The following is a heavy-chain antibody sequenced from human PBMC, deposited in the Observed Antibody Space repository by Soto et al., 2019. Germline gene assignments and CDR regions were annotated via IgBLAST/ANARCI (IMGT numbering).Heavy chain of an antibody. CDR3: ARDPVTMFGVVTYYYYGTDV. CDR2: INPSGGST. D-gene: IGHD3-3*01. CDR1: GYTFTSYY. J-gene: IGHJ6*02. Sequence: ASVKVSCKASGYTFTSYYMHWVRQAPGQGLEWMGIINPSGGSTSYAQKFQGRVTMTRDTSTSTVYMELSSLRSEDTAVYYCARDPVTMFGVVTYYYYGTDVWGQGTTVTVSS. V-gene: IGHV1-46*01.